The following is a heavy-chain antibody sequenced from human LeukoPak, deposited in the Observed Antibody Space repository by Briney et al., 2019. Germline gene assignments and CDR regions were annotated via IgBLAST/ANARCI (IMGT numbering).Heavy chain of an antibody. CDR3: AKWGRGLD. D-gene: IGHD6-19*01. CDR2: IYSGGST. J-gene: IGHJ4*02. Sequence: HPGGSLRLSCAASEFSVGSNYMTWVRQAPGKGLEWVSLIYSGGSTYYADSVKGRFTISRDNSKNTLYLQMNSLRAEDTAVYYCAKWGRGLDWGQGTLVTVSS. CDR1: EFSVGSNY. V-gene: IGHV3-66*01.